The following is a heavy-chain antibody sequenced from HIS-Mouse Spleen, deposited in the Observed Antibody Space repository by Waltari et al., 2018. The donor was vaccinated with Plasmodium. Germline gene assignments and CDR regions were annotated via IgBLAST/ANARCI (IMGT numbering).Heavy chain of an antibody. CDR1: GFTLSSYS. V-gene: IGHV3-21*01. D-gene: IGHD6-13*01. CDR2: ISSSSSYI. CDR3: ARDRSAAALLGY. J-gene: IGHJ4*02. Sequence: EVQLVESGGGLVKPGGSRRLSCAASGFTLSSYSMNWVRQAPGKGLEWVSSISSSSSYIYYADSVKGRFTISRDNAKNSLYLQMNSLRAEDTAVYYCARDRSAAALLGYWGQGTLVTVSS.